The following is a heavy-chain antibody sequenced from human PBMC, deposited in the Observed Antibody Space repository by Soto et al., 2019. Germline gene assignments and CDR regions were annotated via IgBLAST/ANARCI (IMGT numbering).Heavy chain of an antibody. CDR3: AMTTSGDH. V-gene: IGHV5-51*01. D-gene: IGHD1-1*01. Sequence: GESLKISCKGSGNDFITYWIGWVRQKPGKGLEWMGMIYPNDSDTRYSPSFQGHVTISADRSINTAYLQWSSLKASDTAMYYCAMTTSGDHWGPGTLVTVSP. J-gene: IGHJ4*02. CDR1: GNDFITYW. CDR2: IYPNDSDT.